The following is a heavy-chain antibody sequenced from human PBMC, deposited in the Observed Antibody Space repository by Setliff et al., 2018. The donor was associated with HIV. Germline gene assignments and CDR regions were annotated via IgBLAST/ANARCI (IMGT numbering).Heavy chain of an antibody. CDR2: IKQDGSEK. CDR1: GFTLRNYW. D-gene: IGHD6-19*01. Sequence: GGSLRLSCAASGFTLRNYWMSWVRQAPGKGLEWVANIKQDGSEKYYVDSVKGRFTISRDNAKNSLYLQMNSLRAEDTAVYYCSASGWPFDYWGQGTLVAVSS. J-gene: IGHJ4*02. CDR3: SASGWPFDY. V-gene: IGHV3-7*01.